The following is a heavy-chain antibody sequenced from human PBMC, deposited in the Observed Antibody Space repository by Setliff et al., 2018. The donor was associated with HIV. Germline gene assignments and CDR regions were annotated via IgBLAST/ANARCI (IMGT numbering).Heavy chain of an antibody. CDR1: GYSISSGYY. Sequence: ETLSLTCAVSGYSISSGYYWGWIRQPPGKGLEWIGYIYYSGSTNYNPSLKSRVTISVDTSKNQFSLRLRSVTAADTAVYYCARDGETTVMGDAFDIWGQGTMVTVSS. V-gene: IGHV4-38-2*02. D-gene: IGHD4-4*01. CDR3: ARDGETTVMGDAFDI. CDR2: IYYSGST. J-gene: IGHJ3*02.